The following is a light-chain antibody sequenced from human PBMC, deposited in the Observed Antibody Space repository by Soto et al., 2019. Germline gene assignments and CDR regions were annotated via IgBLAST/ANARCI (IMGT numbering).Light chain of an antibody. CDR2: DAS. Sequence: EIVLTQSPATLSLSPGERATLSCRASQSVSSYLAWYQQKPGQAPRLLIYDASNRATGIPARFSGSRSVTDVTLTIRSLEPENFEVYYCQQRSNWPFGKGTKVEIK. CDR3: QQRSNWP. V-gene: IGKV3-11*01. CDR1: QSVSSY. J-gene: IGKJ1*01.